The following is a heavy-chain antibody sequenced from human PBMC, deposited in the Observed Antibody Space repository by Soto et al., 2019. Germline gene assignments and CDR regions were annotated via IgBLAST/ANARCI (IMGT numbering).Heavy chain of an antibody. J-gene: IGHJ3*02. CDR1: GGSINSGGCY. CDR2: IYYSGST. D-gene: IGHD1-26*01. V-gene: IGHV4-31*03. CDR3: ARDQGSRSYYDAFDI. Sequence: QVQRQASGPGLVKPTQSLSLTCTVSGGSINSGGCYWSWIRKHPGKGLEWIGYIYYSGSTYYSPTLKSRVTISVDTSKNQFSLKLSSLTAADTAVYYCARDQGSRSYYDAFDIWGQGTMVTVSS.